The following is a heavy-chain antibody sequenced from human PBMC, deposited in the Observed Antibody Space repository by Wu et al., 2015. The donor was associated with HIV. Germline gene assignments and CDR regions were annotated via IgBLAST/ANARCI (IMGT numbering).Heavy chain of an antibody. CDR2: MNPETGKS. V-gene: IGHV1-8*01. CDR3: ARRGSWGDHTNMIRGGLDV. J-gene: IGHJ6*02. Sequence: QVQLVQSGAEVKKPGASVKVSCKVSGYTLTELSMHWVRQATGQGLEWLGWMNPETGKSVYAQKFQDRVTMTRNTSISTAYMELSGLKSEDTAVYYCARRGSWGDHTNMIRGGLDVWGRGTTVTVSS. CDR1: GYTLTELS. D-gene: IGHD3-10*01.